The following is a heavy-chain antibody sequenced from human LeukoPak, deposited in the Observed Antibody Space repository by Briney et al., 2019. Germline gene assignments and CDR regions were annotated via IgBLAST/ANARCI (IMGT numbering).Heavy chain of an antibody. J-gene: IGHJ4*02. D-gene: IGHD3-10*01. CDR1: GFTFSTYA. Sequence: GGSLRLSCAASGFTFSTYAMSWVRLAPGKGLEWVSTITNRGGTTNYAESVKGRFTISRDNSKNTLYLQMNSLRVEDRAVYYCAKDGVAPGSSGDYFDYWGQGTLVTVSS. CDR3: AKDGVAPGSSGDYFDY. V-gene: IGHV3-23*01. CDR2: ITNRGGTT.